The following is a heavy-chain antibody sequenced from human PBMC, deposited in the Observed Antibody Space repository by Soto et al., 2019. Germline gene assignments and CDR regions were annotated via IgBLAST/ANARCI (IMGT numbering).Heavy chain of an antibody. CDR3: ARVEKYGPRTQRQYYMDV. J-gene: IGHJ6*03. Sequence: PSETLSLTCAVYGGSFSGYYWSWIRQPPGKGLEWIGEINHSGSTNYNPSLKSRVTISVDTSKNQFSLKLSSVTAADTAVYYCARVEKYGPRTQRQYYMDVWGKGTTVTVSS. V-gene: IGHV4-34*01. CDR2: INHSGST. CDR1: GGSFSGYY. D-gene: IGHD3-10*01.